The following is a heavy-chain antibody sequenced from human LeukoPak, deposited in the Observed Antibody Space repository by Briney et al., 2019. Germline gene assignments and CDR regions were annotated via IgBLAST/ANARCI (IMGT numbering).Heavy chain of an antibody. J-gene: IGHJ4*02. CDR3: ARDNSLWTHDYGGNALDY. Sequence: GASVKVSCKASGYTFTGYYMHWVRQAPGQGLEWMGWINPNSGGTNYAQKFQGRVTMTRDTSISTAYMELSRLRSDDTAVYYCARDNSLWTHDYGGNALDYWGQGTLVTVYS. CDR1: GYTFTGYY. V-gene: IGHV1-2*02. D-gene: IGHD4-23*01. CDR2: INPNSGGT.